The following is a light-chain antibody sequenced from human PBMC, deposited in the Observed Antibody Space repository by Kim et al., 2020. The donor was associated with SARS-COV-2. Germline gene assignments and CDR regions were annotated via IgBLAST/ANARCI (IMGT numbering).Light chain of an antibody. CDR3: QQYNNWPYT. Sequence: EIVMTQSPATLSVSPGERATLSCRASQSVSSNLAWYQQKAGQAPRLLIYGASTRATGIPSRFSGSGSGTEFTLTISSLQFEDFAVYSCQQYNNWPYTFGQGTKLEI. CDR2: GAS. J-gene: IGKJ2*01. V-gene: IGKV3-15*01. CDR1: QSVSSN.